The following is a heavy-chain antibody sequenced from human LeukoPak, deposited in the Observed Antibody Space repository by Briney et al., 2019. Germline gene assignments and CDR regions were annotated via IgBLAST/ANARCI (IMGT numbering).Heavy chain of an antibody. V-gene: IGHV4-31*03. CDR3: ARDRPHTNYYYYGMDV. D-gene: IGHD3-3*01. CDR1: GGSISSGGYY. CDR2: IYYSGST. J-gene: IGHJ6*02. Sequence: SQPLSLTFTVSGGSISSGGYYWSWIRQHPGKGLEWIGYIYYSGSTYYNPSLKSRVTISVDTSKNQFSPKLSSVTAADTAVYYCARDRPHTNYYYYGMDVWGQGTTVTVSS.